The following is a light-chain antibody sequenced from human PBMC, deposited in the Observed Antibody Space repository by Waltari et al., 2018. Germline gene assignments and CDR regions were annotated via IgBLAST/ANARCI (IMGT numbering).Light chain of an antibody. CDR2: WAS. Sequence: DIVMTQSPDSLTVSLGERATINCKSSQSVLYSSDNKNYLTWYQQKPGQPPKLLIYWASTRESGVPDRFSGSGSGTDFTLTISSLQAEDVAVYYCQHYGSSSYTFGQGTKLEI. V-gene: IGKV4-1*01. J-gene: IGKJ2*01. CDR1: QSVLYSSDNKNY. CDR3: QHYGSSSYT.